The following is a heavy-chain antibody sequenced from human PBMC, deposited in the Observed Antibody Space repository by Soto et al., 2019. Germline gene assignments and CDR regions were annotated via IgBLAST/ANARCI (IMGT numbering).Heavy chain of an antibody. CDR3: AKNRQWTGVRLGELNYDPFDI. CDR1: GFTFSGFK. D-gene: IGHD1-1*01. V-gene: IGHV3-21*02. J-gene: IGHJ3*02. Sequence: EVQLVESGGDLVQPGGSLRLSCSASGFTFSGFKINWVRQAPGKGVEWVSSISSGSTYIFYADSVKGRFTISRDITKNALYLQINSLRAEHTAIYYSAKNRQWTGVRLGELNYDPFDIWGQGTMVTVSS. CDR2: ISSGSTYI.